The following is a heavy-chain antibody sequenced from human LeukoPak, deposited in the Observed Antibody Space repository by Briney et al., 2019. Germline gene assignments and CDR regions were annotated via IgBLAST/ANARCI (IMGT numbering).Heavy chain of an antibody. Sequence: ASVKVSCKASGYTFTDYYMHWVRQAPGQGLEWMGWINPNSGGTNYAQKFQGRVTMTRDTSISTAYMELSRLRSDDTAVYYCARDLSGSVISFDYWGQGTLVTVSS. CDR2: INPNSGGT. V-gene: IGHV1-2*02. D-gene: IGHD2/OR15-2a*01. J-gene: IGHJ4*02. CDR1: GYTFTDYY. CDR3: ARDLSGSVISFDY.